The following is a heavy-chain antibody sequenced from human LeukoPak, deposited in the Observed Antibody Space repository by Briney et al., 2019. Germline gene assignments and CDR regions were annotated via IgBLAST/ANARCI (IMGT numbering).Heavy chain of an antibody. V-gene: IGHV4-34*01. CDR3: ARDSSGYSS. Sequence: PSETLSLTCAVYGGSFSGYYWGWIRQPPGKGLEWIGEINHSGSTNYNPSLKSRVTISVDTSKNQFSLKLSSVTAADTAVYYCARDSSGYSSWGQGTLVTVSS. CDR1: GGSFSGYY. CDR2: INHSGST. J-gene: IGHJ4*02. D-gene: IGHD3-22*01.